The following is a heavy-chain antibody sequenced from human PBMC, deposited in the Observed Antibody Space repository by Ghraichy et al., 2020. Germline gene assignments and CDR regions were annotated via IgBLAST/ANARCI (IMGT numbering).Heavy chain of an antibody. CDR3: ARAGMAAAGTRYFQH. CDR2: ISGYNGNT. D-gene: IGHD6-13*01. Sequence: ASVKVSCKASGYTFTSYGISWVRQAPGQGLECMGWISGYNGNTNYAQKLQGRVTMTTDTSTSTAYMELRSLRSDDTAVYYCARAGMAAAGTRYFQHWGQGTLVTVSS. V-gene: IGHV1-18*01. CDR1: GYTFTSYG. J-gene: IGHJ1*01.